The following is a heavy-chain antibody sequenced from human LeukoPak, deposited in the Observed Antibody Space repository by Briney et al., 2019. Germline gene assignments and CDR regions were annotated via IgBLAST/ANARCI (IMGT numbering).Heavy chain of an antibody. J-gene: IGHJ4*02. Sequence: SVKVSCKASGGTLSRHAISWVRQAPGQGPEWMGGIIPIFGTTNYAQKFQGRVTITADESTSTAYMELSSLRSEDTAVYYCARIVGIASRGYFDYWGQGTLVTVSS. CDR2: IIPIFGTT. V-gene: IGHV1-69*01. D-gene: IGHD3-10*01. CDR1: GGTLSRHA. CDR3: ARIVGIASRGYFDY.